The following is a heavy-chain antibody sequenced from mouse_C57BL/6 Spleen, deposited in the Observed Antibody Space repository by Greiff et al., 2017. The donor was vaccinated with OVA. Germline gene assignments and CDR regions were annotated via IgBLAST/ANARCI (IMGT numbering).Heavy chain of an antibody. CDR1: GYSITSGYY. CDR3: ARGEETYYGSSYDAMDY. Sequence: ESGPGLVKPSQSLSLTCSVTGYSITSGYYWNWLRQFPGNKLEWMGYISYDGSNNYNPSLKNRISITRDTSKNQFFLKLNSVTTEDTATYYCARGEETYYGSSYDAMDYWGQGTSVTVSS. CDR2: ISYDGSN. V-gene: IGHV3-6*01. J-gene: IGHJ4*01. D-gene: IGHD1-1*01.